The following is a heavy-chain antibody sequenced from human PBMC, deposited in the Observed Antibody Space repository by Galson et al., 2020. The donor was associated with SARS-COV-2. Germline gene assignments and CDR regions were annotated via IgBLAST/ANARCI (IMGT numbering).Heavy chain of an antibody. CDR3: AFELGLGDAFDL. Sequence: SETLSLTCTVSGYTISSGYYGGWIRQSPGKGLEWIGSIYHDGSTYYNPSLKSRATLSVDTSKNHFSLKLNSVTAADTAVYYCAFELGLGDAFDLWGQGTMVTVSS. D-gene: IGHD7-27*01. CDR2: IYHDGST. V-gene: IGHV4-38-2*02. CDR1: GYTISSGYY. J-gene: IGHJ3*01.